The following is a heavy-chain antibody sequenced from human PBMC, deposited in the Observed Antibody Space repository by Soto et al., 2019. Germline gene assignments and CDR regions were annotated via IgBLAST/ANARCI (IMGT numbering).Heavy chain of an antibody. D-gene: IGHD2-21*02. J-gene: IGHJ4*02. Sequence: QVQLMQSGAEVKKPGASVKVSCKASGATFTDYYIHWVRQAPGQGLEWMGTVNPSGGHTTYAQHFLGRVTRTRDTSTSTLYMELTSLTSDDTAIYYCARGGHVVVVTAALDYWGQGTLVTVSS. V-gene: IGHV1-46*01. CDR2: VNPSGGHT. CDR3: ARGGHVVVVTAALDY. CDR1: GATFTDYY.